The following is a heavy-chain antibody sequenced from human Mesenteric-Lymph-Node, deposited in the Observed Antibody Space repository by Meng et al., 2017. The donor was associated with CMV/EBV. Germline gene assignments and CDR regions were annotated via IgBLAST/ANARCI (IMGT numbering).Heavy chain of an antibody. CDR3: ARVVRTSSWEIDY. V-gene: IGHV4-31*02. D-gene: IGHD1-26*01. J-gene: IGHJ4*02. Sequence: SGASSNSYGYCWSWFRQHPGKGLEWIGYIFYDGSTFSNPSLKSRVTISMDTSNNHFSLRLTSVTAADTAVYYCARVVRTSSWEIDYWGQGTLVTVSS. CDR1: GASSNSYGYC. CDR2: IFYDGST.